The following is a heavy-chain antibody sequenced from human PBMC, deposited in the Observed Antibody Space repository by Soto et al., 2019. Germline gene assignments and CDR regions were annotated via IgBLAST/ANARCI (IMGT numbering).Heavy chain of an antibody. CDR1: GFIGSGNY. Sequence: VGSLRLCCAASGFIGSGNYMNWFRQSPWNWLEWVSFIDGGGSTYYADSVKGRSTTSRDNAKNTLYLQMNSLRAEDTAVYYCARGRYDIHNVPKFDPWGQGTLVTVSS. CDR3: ARGRYDIHNVPKFDP. CDR2: IDGGGST. J-gene: IGHJ5*02. D-gene: IGHD3-9*01. V-gene: IGHV3-66*01.